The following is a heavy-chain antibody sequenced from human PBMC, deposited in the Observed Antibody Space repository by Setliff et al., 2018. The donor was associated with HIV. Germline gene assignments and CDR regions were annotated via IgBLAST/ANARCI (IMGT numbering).Heavy chain of an antibody. V-gene: IGHV4-34*01. J-gene: IGHJ4*01. Sequence: TLSLTCAVYGGSFSDYYWTWIRQSPGKGLEWIGEINHRGSTNYNPSLKSRVTVSVDTSKNQFSLKLGSVTAADTAVYWCARGTFGIATPGVYFDYWGHGTLVTVS. CDR1: GGSFSDYY. CDR3: ARGTFGIATPGVYFDY. D-gene: IGHD3-3*01. CDR2: INHRGST.